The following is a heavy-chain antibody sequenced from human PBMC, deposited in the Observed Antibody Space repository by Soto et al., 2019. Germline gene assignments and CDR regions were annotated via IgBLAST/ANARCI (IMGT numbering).Heavy chain of an antibody. CDR3: ARRGDWGSDEFDY. CDR1: GGSISSSSYY. D-gene: IGHD7-27*01. Sequence: PSETLSLTCTVSGGSISSSSYYWGWIRQPPGKGLEWIGYIYYSGSTSYNPSLKSRVTIAVDTSKNQFSLNLSSMTATDTAVYYCARRGDWGSDEFDYWGQGTLVTVSS. CDR2: IYYSGST. J-gene: IGHJ4*02. V-gene: IGHV4-61*05.